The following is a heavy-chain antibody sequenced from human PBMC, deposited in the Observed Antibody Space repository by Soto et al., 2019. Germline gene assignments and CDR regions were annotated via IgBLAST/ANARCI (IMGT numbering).Heavy chain of an antibody. CDR2: ISNNGAHT. CDR1: RFTFSNYE. J-gene: IGHJ6*03. Sequence: EAQLVESGGGLVQPGGSLRLSCAASRFTFSNYEMHWVRQAPGKGLEYVSGISNNGAHTDYAKSVKGRFTISRDNSENTLYLQIGSLRAEDMALYYCARRGYGSRWPNVYMDVWGKGTTVAV. CDR3: ARRGYGSRWPNVYMDV. V-gene: IGHV3-64*01. D-gene: IGHD6-13*01.